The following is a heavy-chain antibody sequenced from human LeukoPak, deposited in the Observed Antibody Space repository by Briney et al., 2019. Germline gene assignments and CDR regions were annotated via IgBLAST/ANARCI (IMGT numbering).Heavy chain of an antibody. CDR1: GYTFTSYG. V-gene: IGHV1-18*01. D-gene: IGHD6-13*01. Sequence: ATVKVSCKASGYTFTSYGISWVRQAPGQGLEWMGWINAYNGNTNYAQKLQGRVTMTTDTSTSTAYMELRSLRSDDTAVYYCARYFSCSWARWFDPWGQGTLVTVSS. CDR3: ARYFSCSWARWFDP. J-gene: IGHJ5*02. CDR2: INAYNGNT.